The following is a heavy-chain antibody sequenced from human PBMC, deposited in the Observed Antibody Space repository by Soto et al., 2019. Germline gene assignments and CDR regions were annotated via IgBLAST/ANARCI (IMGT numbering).Heavy chain of an antibody. CDR3: AKASEWLFGNWFDP. D-gene: IGHD3-3*01. V-gene: IGHV3-53*01. CDR1: DFDVSGNY. J-gene: IGHJ5*02. CDR2: IHVDGRT. Sequence: GGSLRLSCAASDFDVSGNYISWVRQAPGKGLEWVSMIHVDGRTYYGDSVRGRFIVSRDDSRNTLSLQMNSLRAEDTALYYCAKASEWLFGNWFDPWGQGTLVTVFS.